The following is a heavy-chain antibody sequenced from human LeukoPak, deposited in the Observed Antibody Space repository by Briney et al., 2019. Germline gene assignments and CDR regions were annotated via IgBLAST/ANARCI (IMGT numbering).Heavy chain of an antibody. CDR1: AFSFNSDW. Sequence: PGGSLRLSCAASAFSFNSDWMDWVRQAPGKGLEWVANIKHDGSEKNCLDSVKGRFTISRDNSKNTLYLQMNSLRAEDTAVYYCARAQYGDYLDYWGQGTLVTVSS. CDR3: ARAQYGDYLDY. CDR2: IKHDGSEK. J-gene: IGHJ4*02. V-gene: IGHV3-7*03. D-gene: IGHD4-17*01.